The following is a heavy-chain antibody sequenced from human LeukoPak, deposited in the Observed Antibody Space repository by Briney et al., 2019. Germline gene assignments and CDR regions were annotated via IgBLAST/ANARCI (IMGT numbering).Heavy chain of an antibody. V-gene: IGHV5-51*01. D-gene: IGHD4-17*01. CDR1: GYSFTSYW. J-gene: IGHJ4*02. Sequence: GESLKISCKGSGYSFTSYWIGWVRQMPGKGLEWMGIIYPGDSDARYSPSFQGQVTISADKSIRTAYLQWSSLKASDTAIYYCARHHDYGDYGCFDYWGQGTLVTVSS. CDR2: IYPGDSDA. CDR3: ARHHDYGDYGCFDY.